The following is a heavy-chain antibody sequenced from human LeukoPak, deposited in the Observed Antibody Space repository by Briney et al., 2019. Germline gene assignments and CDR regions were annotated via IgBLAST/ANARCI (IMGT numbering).Heavy chain of an antibody. V-gene: IGHV4-59*08. D-gene: IGHD4-23*01. CDR3: ARHEDGGTHPLNY. Sequence: PSETLSLTCTVSCVYISVHHWRCFPPPPGRAGEDFAYIYYSGSTNYNPSLKSRVTISVDTSKNQFSLKLSSVTAADTAVYYCARHEDGGTHPLNYWGQGTLVTVSS. J-gene: IGHJ4*02. CDR2: IYYSGST. CDR1: CVYISVHH.